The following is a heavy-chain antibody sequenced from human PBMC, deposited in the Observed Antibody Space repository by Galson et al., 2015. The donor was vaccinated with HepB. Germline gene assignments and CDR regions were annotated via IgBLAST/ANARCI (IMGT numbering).Heavy chain of an antibody. CDR2: ISYDGSNK. J-gene: IGHJ6*02. V-gene: IGHV3-30-3*01. CDR3: AVGSDSSGYYYMGDYGMDV. Sequence: LRLSCXXXGFTFSSYAMHWVRQAPGKGLEWAAVISYDGSNKYYADSVKGRFTISRDNSKNTLYLQMNSLRAEDTAVYYCAVGSDSSGYYYMGDYGMDVWGQGTTATVSS. D-gene: IGHD3-22*01. CDR1: GFTFSSYA.